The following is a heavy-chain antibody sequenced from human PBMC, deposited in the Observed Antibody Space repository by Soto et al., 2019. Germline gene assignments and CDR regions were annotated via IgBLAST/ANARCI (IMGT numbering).Heavy chain of an antibody. Sequence: QVTLKESGPVLVRPTETLTLTCTVSGFSLNNVRMGVTWIRQPPGKALEWLAHISSTDEKAYSTSLKTRLTISKATSNSPVVLSMTNLDPFHTATYYCARLVLGSGKSYTFYRFCHGLDVWCPGTPVTVSS. CDR3: ARLVLGSGKSYTFYRFCHGLDV. CDR2: ISSTDEK. V-gene: IGHV2-26*01. J-gene: IGHJ6*02. D-gene: IGHD3-10*01. CDR1: GFSLNNVRMG.